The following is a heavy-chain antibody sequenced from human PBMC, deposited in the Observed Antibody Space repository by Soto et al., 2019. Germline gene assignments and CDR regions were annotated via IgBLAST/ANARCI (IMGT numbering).Heavy chain of an antibody. Sequence: EVQLVESGGGLVQPGRSLRLSCAASGFTFDDYAMHWVRQAPGKGLEWVSGISWNSGSIGYADSVKGRFTISRDNAKNSLYLQMNSLRAEDTALYYCAKGPHYDSSWLDYWGQGTLVTVSS. J-gene: IGHJ4*02. CDR2: ISWNSGSI. V-gene: IGHV3-9*01. CDR1: GFTFDDYA. D-gene: IGHD3-22*01. CDR3: AKGPHYDSSWLDY.